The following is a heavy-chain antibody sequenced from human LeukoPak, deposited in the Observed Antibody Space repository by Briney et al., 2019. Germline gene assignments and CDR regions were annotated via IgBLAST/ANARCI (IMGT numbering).Heavy chain of an antibody. J-gene: IGHJ4*02. D-gene: IGHD4-17*01. CDR3: AQDTSTDVFNY. Sequence: ASVKVSCKASEYTFTSYSLNWVRQAPGQGLEWMGWINTKTGNPAYAQGFTGRFVFSLDTSVSTAYLQISSLKVEDTAVYYCAQDTSTDVFNYWGQGTLVTVFS. CDR2: INTKTGNP. CDR1: EYTFTSYS. V-gene: IGHV7-4-1*02.